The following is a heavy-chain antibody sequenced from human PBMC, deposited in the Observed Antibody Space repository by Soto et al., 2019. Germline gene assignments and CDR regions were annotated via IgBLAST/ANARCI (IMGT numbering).Heavy chain of an antibody. CDR1: GYSFTSYW. Sequence: GESLKISCKGSGYSFTSYWIGWVRQMPGKGLECMGFIYPGDSDTTYSPSFQGHVTISADKYSSTAYLQWSSLKAWDTAMYYCARVDSSGCSAYWGNGTLVTVSS. CDR2: IYPGDSDT. V-gene: IGHV5-51*01. J-gene: IGHJ4*01. D-gene: IGHD6-25*01. CDR3: ARVDSSGCSAY.